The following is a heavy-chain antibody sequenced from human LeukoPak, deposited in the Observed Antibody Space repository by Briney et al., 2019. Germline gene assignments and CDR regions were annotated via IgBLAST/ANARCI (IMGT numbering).Heavy chain of an antibody. V-gene: IGHV3-48*03. CDR3: ATDTAPDY. CDR1: GLTFSTYE. Sequence: GGSLRLSCAASGLTFSTYEMSWVRQAPGKGLEWVSYISSSGSTIFYSDSVKGRFTISRDNSKNTLYLQMNSLRTEDTAVYYCATDTAPDYWGQGTLVTVSS. D-gene: IGHD5-18*01. CDR2: ISSSGSTI. J-gene: IGHJ4*02.